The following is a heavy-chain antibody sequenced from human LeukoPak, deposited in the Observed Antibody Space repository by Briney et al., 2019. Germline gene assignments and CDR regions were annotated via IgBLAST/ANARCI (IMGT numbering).Heavy chain of an antibody. CDR3: ARHSDSMLSDYYYYGMDV. D-gene: IGHD2-8*01. J-gene: IGHJ6*02. Sequence: SETLSLTCTVSGGSISSSSYHWGWIRQPPGKGLEWIGSIYYSGSTYYNPSLKSRVTISVDTSKNQFSLKLSSVTAADTAVYYCARHSDSMLSDYYYYGMDVWGQGTTVTVSS. CDR2: IYYSGST. CDR1: GGSISSSSYH. V-gene: IGHV4-39*01.